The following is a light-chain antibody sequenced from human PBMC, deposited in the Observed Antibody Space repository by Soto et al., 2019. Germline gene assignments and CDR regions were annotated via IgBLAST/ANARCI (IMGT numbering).Light chain of an antibody. J-gene: IGKJ1*01. CDR1: QGISKW. CDR3: QQYESYSAWT. V-gene: IGKV1-5*01. Sequence: DIQMTQSPSTLSASVGDRVTITCRASQGISKWLAWHQQKPGKAPTLLIYDASTLYSGVPSRFRGSGSGTEFTLTIRSLQPDDFATYYCQQYESYSAWTFGEGTKVEIK. CDR2: DAS.